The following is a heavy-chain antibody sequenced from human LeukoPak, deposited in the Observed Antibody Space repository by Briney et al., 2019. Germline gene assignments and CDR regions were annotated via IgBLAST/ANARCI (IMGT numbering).Heavy chain of an antibody. D-gene: IGHD6-13*01. CDR2: IFYSGTT. Sequence: SETLSLTCTVSGGSISNYYWSWIRQPPGKGLEWIGYIFYSGTTNYNPSLKSRVTISVDTSKNQFSLKLNSVTAADTAVYYCARGVYIAAAQYGYWGQGTLVTVSS. J-gene: IGHJ4*02. V-gene: IGHV4-59*01. CDR1: GGSISNYY. CDR3: ARGVYIAAAQYGY.